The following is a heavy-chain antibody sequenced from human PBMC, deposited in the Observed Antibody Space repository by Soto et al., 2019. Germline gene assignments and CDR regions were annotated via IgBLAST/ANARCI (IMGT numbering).Heavy chain of an antibody. CDR2: IKQDGSEK. Sequence: GGSLRLSCAASGFTFSSYWMSWVRQAPGKGLEWVANIKQDGSEKYYVDSVKGRFTISRDNAKNSLYLQMNSLRAEDTAVYYCARIQSGIWFGELFPDYWGQGTLVTVSS. V-gene: IGHV3-7*01. CDR1: GFTFSSYW. CDR3: ARIQSGIWFGELFPDY. D-gene: IGHD3-10*01. J-gene: IGHJ4*02.